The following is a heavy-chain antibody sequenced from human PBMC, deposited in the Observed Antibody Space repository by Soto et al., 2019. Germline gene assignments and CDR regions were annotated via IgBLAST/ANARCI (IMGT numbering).Heavy chain of an antibody. D-gene: IGHD3-3*01. J-gene: IGHJ6*02. Sequence: SETLSLTCTVSGGSISSYYWSWIRQPPGKGLEWIGYIYYSGSTNYNPSPKSRVTISVDTSKNQFSLKLSSVTAADTAVYYCARGARETIFGVVTNYDYYGMDVWGQGTTVTVSS. V-gene: IGHV4-59*01. CDR2: IYYSGST. CDR3: ARGARETIFGVVTNYDYYGMDV. CDR1: GGSISSYY.